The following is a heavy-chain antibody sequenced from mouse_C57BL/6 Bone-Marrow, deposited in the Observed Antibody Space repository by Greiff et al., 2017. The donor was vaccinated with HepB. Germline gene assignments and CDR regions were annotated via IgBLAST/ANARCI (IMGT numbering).Heavy chain of an antibody. Sequence: QVQLQQSGAELARPGASVKLSCKASGYTFTSYGISWVKQRTGQGLEWIGEIYPRSGNTYYNEKFKGKATLTADKSSSTAYMELRSLTSEDSAVYFWAREGIYYGNYGAWFAYWGQGTLVTVSA. V-gene: IGHV1-81*01. CDR3: AREGIYYGNYGAWFAY. CDR1: GYTFTSYG. CDR2: IYPRSGNT. J-gene: IGHJ3*01. D-gene: IGHD2-1*01.